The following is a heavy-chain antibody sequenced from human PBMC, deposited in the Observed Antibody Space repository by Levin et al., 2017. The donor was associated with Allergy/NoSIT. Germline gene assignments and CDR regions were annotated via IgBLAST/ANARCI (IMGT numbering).Heavy chain of an antibody. Sequence: GGSLRLSCAASGFTFSSYSMNWVRQAPGKGLEWVSSISSSSSYIYYADSVKGRFTISRDNAKNSLYLQMNSLRAEDTAVYYCARDEEEVSWYYGMDVWGQGTTVTVSS. V-gene: IGHV3-21*01. J-gene: IGHJ6*02. CDR2: ISSSSSYI. CDR1: GFTFSSYS. CDR3: ARDEEEVSWYYGMDV.